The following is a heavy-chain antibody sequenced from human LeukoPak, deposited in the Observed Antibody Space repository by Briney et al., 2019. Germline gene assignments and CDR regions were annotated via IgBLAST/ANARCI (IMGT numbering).Heavy chain of an antibody. Sequence: GGSLRLSCAASGFTFSSYGMTWVRQAPGKGLEWVSAISGSGGVSYYADSVKGRFTISRDNAKNSLYLQMNSLRAEDTAVYYCTTDPGDSWWYYFDYWGQGTLVTVSS. D-gene: IGHD2-15*01. CDR3: TTDPGDSWWYYFDY. CDR2: ISGSGGVS. J-gene: IGHJ4*02. V-gene: IGHV3-23*01. CDR1: GFTFSSYG.